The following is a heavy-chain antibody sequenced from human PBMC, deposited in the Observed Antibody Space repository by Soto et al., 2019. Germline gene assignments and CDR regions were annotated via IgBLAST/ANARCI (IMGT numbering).Heavy chain of an antibody. CDR2: IIPIFGTA. D-gene: IGHD6-19*01. Sequence: SVKVSCKASGYTFTSYGISWVRQAPGQGLEWIGGIIPIFGTANYAQKFQGRVTITADESTSTAYMELSSLRSEDTAVYYCASNLVAGYYYYYGMDVWGQGTTVTVSS. J-gene: IGHJ6*02. V-gene: IGHV1-69*13. CDR1: GYTFTSYG. CDR3: ASNLVAGYYYYYGMDV.